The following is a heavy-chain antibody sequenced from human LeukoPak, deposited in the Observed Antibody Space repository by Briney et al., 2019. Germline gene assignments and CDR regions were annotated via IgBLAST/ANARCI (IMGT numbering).Heavy chain of an antibody. D-gene: IGHD2/OR15-2a*01. CDR1: GGPFSGYY. J-gene: IGHJ6*02. CDR2: IYYSGST. V-gene: IGHV4-34*01. CDR3: ARSSASSMGTMDV. Sequence: SETLSLTCAVYGGPFSGYYWTWIRQSPEKGLEWIGIIYYSGSTDYNPSLKSRVTISVDTSKNQSSLRLNSVTAADTAVYYCARSSASSMGTMDVWGQGTTVTVSS.